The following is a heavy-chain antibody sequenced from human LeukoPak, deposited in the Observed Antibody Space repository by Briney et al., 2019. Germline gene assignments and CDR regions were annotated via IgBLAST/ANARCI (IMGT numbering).Heavy chain of an antibody. CDR1: GFTFSSYG. V-gene: IGHV3-33*01. D-gene: IGHD1-14*01. Sequence: GGSLRLSCAASGFTFSSYGMHWVRQAPGKGLEWVAVIWYDGSNKYYADSVKGRFTISRDNSKNTLYLQMNSLRAEDTAVYYCARDVRTGSLDAFDIWGQGTMVTVSS. CDR3: ARDVRTGSLDAFDI. J-gene: IGHJ3*02. CDR2: IWYDGSNK.